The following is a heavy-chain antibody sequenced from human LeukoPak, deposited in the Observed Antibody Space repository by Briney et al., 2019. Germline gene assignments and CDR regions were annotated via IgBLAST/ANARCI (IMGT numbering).Heavy chain of an antibody. D-gene: IGHD3-3*01. J-gene: IGHJ4*02. V-gene: IGHV3-23*01. CDR2: ISGSGGST. CDR3: AKAPYYDVWSGYSDY. CDR1: GFTFSSYA. Sequence: GGSLRLSCAASGFTFSSYAMSWVRQAPGKGLEWVSAISGSGGSTYYADSVKGRFTISRDNSKNTLYLQMNSLRAEDTAVYYCAKAPYYDVWSGYSDYWGQGTLVTVSS.